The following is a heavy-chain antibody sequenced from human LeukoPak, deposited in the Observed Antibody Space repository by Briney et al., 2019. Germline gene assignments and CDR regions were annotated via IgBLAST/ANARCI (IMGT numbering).Heavy chain of an antibody. CDR1: GFTFSAYF. D-gene: IGHD2-8*01. J-gene: IGHJ4*02. CDR3: VRDLNGTWSFDY. CDR2: ISSNEYDT. V-gene: IGHV3-64D*06. Sequence: PGGSLRLSCSASGFTFSAYFMHWVRQAPGKGLEYVSSISSNEYDTYYADSVKGRFTISRDNSKNTLFLQMSSLRAEDTAVYYCVRDLNGTWSFDYWGQGTLVTVSS.